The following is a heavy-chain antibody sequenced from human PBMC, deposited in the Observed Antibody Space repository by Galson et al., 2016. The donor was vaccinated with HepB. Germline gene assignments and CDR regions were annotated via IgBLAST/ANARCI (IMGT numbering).Heavy chain of an antibody. J-gene: IGHJ4*02. CDR1: GFTFSSYA. V-gene: IGHV3-23*01. CDR3: ARHFSGSY. CDR2: ISGSGSNT. D-gene: IGHD3-22*01. Sequence: SLRLSCAASGFTFSSYAISWVRQAPGKGLEWVSAISGSGSNTYYADSVKGRFAISRDNSKNTLYLQMNSLRAEDTAMYFCARHFSGSYLGQGTLVTVSS.